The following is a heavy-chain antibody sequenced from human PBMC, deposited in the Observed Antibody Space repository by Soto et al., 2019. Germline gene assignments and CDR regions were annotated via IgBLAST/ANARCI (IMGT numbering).Heavy chain of an antibody. Sequence: EVQLVESGGGLVKPGGSLRLSCAASGFTFSSYSMNWVRQAPGKGLEWVSSISSGSDYIFYADSVKGRFTISRDYAKNSLFPQMSSLTAEDTAVYYCARSPLGDAFNVWGHRTVVTGSS. CDR1: GFTFSSYS. D-gene: IGHD6-6*01. CDR2: ISSGSDYI. CDR3: ARSPLGDAFNV. J-gene: IGHJ3*01. V-gene: IGHV3-21*01.